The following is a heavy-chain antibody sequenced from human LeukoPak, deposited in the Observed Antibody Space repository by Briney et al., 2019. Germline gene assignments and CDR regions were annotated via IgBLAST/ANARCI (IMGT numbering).Heavy chain of an antibody. J-gene: IGHJ6*02. Sequence: SETLSLTCTVSGGSISSGSYYWSWIRQPAGKGLEWIGRIYTSGSTNYNPSLKSRVTTSVDTSKNQFSLKLSSVTAADTAVYYCATRYSSSWDYYYYYGMDVWGQGTTVTVSS. CDR1: GGSISSGSYY. CDR2: IYTSGST. CDR3: ATRYSSSWDYYYYYGMDV. V-gene: IGHV4-61*02. D-gene: IGHD6-13*01.